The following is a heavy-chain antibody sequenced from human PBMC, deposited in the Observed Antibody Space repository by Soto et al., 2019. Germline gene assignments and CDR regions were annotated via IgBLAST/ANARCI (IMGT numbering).Heavy chain of an antibody. CDR2: IKQDGSEK. V-gene: IGHV3-7*03. J-gene: IGHJ6*02. D-gene: IGHD3-3*01. Sequence: LRLSCAASGFTFSSYWMSWVRQAPGKGLEWVANIKQDGSEKYYVDSVKGRFTISRDNAKNSLYLQMNSLRAEDTAVYYCAREFNDFWSGYHYYYYYGMDVWGQGTTVTVSS. CDR3: AREFNDFWSGYHYYYYYGMDV. CDR1: GFTFSSYW.